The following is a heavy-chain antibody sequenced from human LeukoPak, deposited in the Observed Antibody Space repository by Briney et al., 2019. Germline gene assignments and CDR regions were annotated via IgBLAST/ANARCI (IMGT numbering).Heavy chain of an antibody. CDR2: INHSGST. V-gene: IGHV4-34*01. Sequence: SETLSLTCAVYGGSFSGYYWSWIRQPPGKGLEWIGEINHSGSTNYNPSLKSRVTISVDTSKNQFSLKLSSVTAADTAVYYCARISSIVGATHLSYFDYWGQGTLVTVSS. CDR3: ARISSIVGATHLSYFDY. J-gene: IGHJ4*02. D-gene: IGHD1-26*01. CDR1: GGSFSGYY.